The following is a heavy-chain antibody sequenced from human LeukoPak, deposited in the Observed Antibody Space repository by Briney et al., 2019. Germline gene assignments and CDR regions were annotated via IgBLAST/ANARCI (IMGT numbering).Heavy chain of an antibody. CDR3: ATRTAAAGTKRNWFDP. CDR1: GGSFSGYY. J-gene: IGHJ5*02. D-gene: IGHD6-13*01. V-gene: IGHV4-34*01. CDR2: INHSGST. Sequence: SETLSLTCAVYGGSFSGYYWSWIRQPPGKGLEWIGEINHSGSTNYNPSLKSRVTISVDTSKNQFSLKLSSVTAADTAVYYCATRTAAAGTKRNWFDPWGQGTLVTVSS.